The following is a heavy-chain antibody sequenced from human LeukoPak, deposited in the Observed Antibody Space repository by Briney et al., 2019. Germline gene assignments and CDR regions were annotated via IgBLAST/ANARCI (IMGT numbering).Heavy chain of an antibody. CDR1: GYTFTGYY. Sequence: GASVEVSCKASGYTFTGYYMHWVRQAPGQGLEWMGGIIPIFGTANYAQKFQGRVTITTDEPTSTAYMELSSLRSENTAVYYCASGVDTAMDYSPYYYGMDVWGQGTTVTVSS. CDR3: ASGVDTAMDYSPYYYGMDV. CDR2: IIPIFGTA. D-gene: IGHD5-18*01. J-gene: IGHJ6*02. V-gene: IGHV1-69*05.